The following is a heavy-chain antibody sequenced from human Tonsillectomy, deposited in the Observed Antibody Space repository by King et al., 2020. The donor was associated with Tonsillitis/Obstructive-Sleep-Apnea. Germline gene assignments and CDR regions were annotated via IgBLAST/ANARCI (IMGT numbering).Heavy chain of an antibody. V-gene: IGHV3-74*01. J-gene: IGHJ4*02. Sequence: VQLVESGGGLVQPGGSLRLSCAASVFTFSSYWMHWVRQAPGKGLVWVSRINSDGSSKSYADSVKGRFTISGDNAKNTLYLQMNSLRAEDTAVYYCARGEPVDTAMVYWGQGTLVTVSS. CDR3: ARGEPVDTAMVY. CDR2: INSDGSSK. CDR1: VFTFSSYW. D-gene: IGHD5-18*01.